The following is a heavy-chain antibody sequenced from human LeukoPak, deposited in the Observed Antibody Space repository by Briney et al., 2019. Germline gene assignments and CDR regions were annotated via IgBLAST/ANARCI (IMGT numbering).Heavy chain of an antibody. J-gene: IGHJ4*02. CDR3: AKAPSQGIQLWKRVPYYFDY. CDR2: ISGSGGST. D-gene: IGHD5-18*01. CDR1: GFTFSSYG. V-gene: IGHV3-23*01. Sequence: PGGTLRLSCAASGFTFSSYGMSWVRQAPGKGLEWVSAISGSGGSTYYADSVKGRFTISRDNSKNTLYLQMNSLRAEDTAVYYCAKAPSQGIQLWKRVPYYFDYWGQGTLVTVSP.